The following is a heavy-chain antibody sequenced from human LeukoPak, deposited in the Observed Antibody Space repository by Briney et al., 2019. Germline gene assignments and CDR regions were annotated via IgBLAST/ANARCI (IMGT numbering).Heavy chain of an antibody. Sequence: GASVKVSFTASGYTFTSYDINWVRQAPGQGLEWVGWMNPNSGNTGYAQKFQGRVTMTRNTSISTAYMELSSLRSEDTAVYYCARRGVSLRYFDWLLPHPFDYWGQGTLVTVSS. J-gene: IGHJ4*02. CDR3: ARRGVSLRYFDWLLPHPFDY. V-gene: IGHV1-8*01. CDR2: MNPNSGNT. CDR1: GYTFTSYD. D-gene: IGHD3-9*01.